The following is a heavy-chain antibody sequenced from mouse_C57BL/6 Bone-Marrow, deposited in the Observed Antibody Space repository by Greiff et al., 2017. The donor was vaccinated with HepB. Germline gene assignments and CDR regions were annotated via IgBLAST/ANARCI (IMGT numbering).Heavy chain of an antibody. V-gene: IGHV1-72*01. D-gene: IGHD4-1*01. CDR2: IDTNSGGT. Sequence: QVQLQQPGAELVKPGASVKLSCKASGYTFTSYWMHWVKQRPGRGLEWIGRIDTNSGGTKYNEKFKSKATLTVDKPSSTAYLQLISLTPEDSAGYYCARARVWAYFYYWGQGTTLTVSS. J-gene: IGHJ2*01. CDR3: ARARVWAYFYY. CDR1: GYTFTSYW.